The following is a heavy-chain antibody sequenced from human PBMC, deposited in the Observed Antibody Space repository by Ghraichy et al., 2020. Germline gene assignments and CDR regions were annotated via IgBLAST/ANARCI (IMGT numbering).Heavy chain of an antibody. V-gene: IGHV3-21*01. CDR2: ISSSSSYI. J-gene: IGHJ6*02. CDR1: GFTFSSYS. D-gene: IGHD2-2*01. Sequence: GSLRLSCAASGFTFSSYSMNWVRQAPGKGLEWVSSISSSSSYIYYADSVKGRFTISRDNAKNSLYLQMNSLRAEDTAVYYCARADGYCSSTSCYDYYYGMDVWGQGTTVTVSS. CDR3: ARADGYCSSTSCYDYYYGMDV.